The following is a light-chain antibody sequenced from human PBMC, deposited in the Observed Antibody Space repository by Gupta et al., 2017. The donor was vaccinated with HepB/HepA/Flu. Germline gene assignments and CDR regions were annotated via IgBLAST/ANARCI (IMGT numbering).Light chain of an antibody. CDR1: QSIKDY. V-gene: IGKV1-39*01. Sequence: IQTTQSPSSLPASVGDRVTITCRASQSIKDYLNWYKQKPGEAPKLLIYAASNLQSGVPSRFSDSEYGTDFTLTISGRQPEDFAVYYCQETDSNPPFTFGQGTKLDI. CDR3: QETDSNPPFT. CDR2: AAS. J-gene: IGKJ2*01.